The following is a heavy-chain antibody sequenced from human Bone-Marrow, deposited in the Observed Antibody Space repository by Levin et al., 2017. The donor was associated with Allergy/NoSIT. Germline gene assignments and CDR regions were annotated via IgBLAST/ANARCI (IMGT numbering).Heavy chain of an antibody. D-gene: IGHD2-21*02. CDR3: ARAMCGGDCYQLTGYFDYGMDV. Sequence: PVASVKVSCKESGGTFRSHAFSWVRQAPGQGLEWMGGIIPIFGTADYAQKFQGRVTITAGESTSTTYMELNSLRSEDTAVYYCARAMCGGDCYQLTGYFDYGMDVWGQGTTVTVSS. CDR1: GGTFRSHA. V-gene: IGHV1-69*13. CDR2: IIPIFGTA. J-gene: IGHJ6*02.